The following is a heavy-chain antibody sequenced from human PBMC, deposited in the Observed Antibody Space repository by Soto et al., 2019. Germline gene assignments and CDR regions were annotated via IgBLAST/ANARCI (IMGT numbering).Heavy chain of an antibody. D-gene: IGHD1-26*01. V-gene: IGHV3-11*06. CDR1: GFAFSDYY. J-gene: IGHJ5*02. CDR2: ISPTGTQA. Sequence: VGPLSLSCEASGFAFSDYYVTWIRQAPWKGLEWISYISPTGTQAVYAESLRGRFTISRDNAKTSLFLHMNHLRAEDTAVYYCGRDHSVGAPVDRWGQGTLVTVSS. CDR3: GRDHSVGAPVDR.